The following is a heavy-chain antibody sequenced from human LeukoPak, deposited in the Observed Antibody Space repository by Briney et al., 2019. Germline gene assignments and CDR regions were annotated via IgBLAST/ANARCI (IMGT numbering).Heavy chain of an antibody. CDR2: IWYDGSNK. Sequence: GRSLRLSCAASGFTFSSYGMHWVRQAPGKGLEWVAVIWYDGSNKYYADSVNGRFTISRDNSKNTLYLQMNSLRAEDTAVYYCARARVEGGKLTYFDYWGQGTLVTVSS. CDR1: GFTFSSYG. D-gene: IGHD1-26*01. CDR3: ARARVEGGKLTYFDY. J-gene: IGHJ4*02. V-gene: IGHV3-33*01.